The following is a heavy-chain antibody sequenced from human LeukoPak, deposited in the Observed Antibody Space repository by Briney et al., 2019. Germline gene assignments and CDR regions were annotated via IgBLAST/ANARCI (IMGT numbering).Heavy chain of an antibody. D-gene: IGHD2-15*01. CDR2: INHSGST. Sequence: SETLSLTCAVYGGSFSGYYWSWIRQPPGKGLEWIGEINHSGSTNYNPSLKSRVTISVDTSKNQFSLKLSSVTAADTAVYYCARGSEVVVAATLSNYYYYYMDVWGKGTTVTISS. CDR1: GGSFSGYY. CDR3: ARGSEVVVAATLSNYYYYYMDV. J-gene: IGHJ6*03. V-gene: IGHV4-34*01.